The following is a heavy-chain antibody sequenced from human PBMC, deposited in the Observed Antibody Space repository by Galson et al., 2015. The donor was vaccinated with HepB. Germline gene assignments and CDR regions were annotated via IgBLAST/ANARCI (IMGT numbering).Heavy chain of an antibody. D-gene: IGHD1-1*01. V-gene: IGHV4-39*01. CDR2: IYYSGGT. CDR3: ASNPSTTGYKFNY. Sequence: ETLSLTCTVSGDSITSSSYYWDWIRQPPGKGLEWIGSIYYSGGTYNNPSLTGRVTISVDTSKDQFSLRLTSVTAADTAVYYCASNPSTTGYKFNYWGQGSLVTVSS. J-gene: IGHJ4*02. CDR1: GDSITSSSYY.